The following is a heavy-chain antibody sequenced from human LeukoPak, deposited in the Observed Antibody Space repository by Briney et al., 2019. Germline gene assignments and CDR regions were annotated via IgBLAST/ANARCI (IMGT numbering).Heavy chain of an antibody. CDR1: GFTFDDYA. Sequence: PGGSLRLSCAASGFTFDDYAMHWVRQAPGKGLEWVSGISWNSGSIGYADSVKGRFTISRDNAKNSLYLQMNSLRAEDTAVYYCARGGGLRFLEWLFDYWGQGTLVTVSS. CDR3: ARGGGLRFLEWLFDY. J-gene: IGHJ4*02. D-gene: IGHD3-3*01. V-gene: IGHV3-9*01. CDR2: ISWNSGSI.